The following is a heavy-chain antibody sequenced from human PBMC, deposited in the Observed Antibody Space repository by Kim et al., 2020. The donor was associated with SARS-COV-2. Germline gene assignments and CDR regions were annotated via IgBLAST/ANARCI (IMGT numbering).Heavy chain of an antibody. CDR2: ISGSGGNT. CDR1: GFTFSSYA. J-gene: IGHJ4*02. CDR3: AKDQRLRDYGTEYYFDY. V-gene: IGHV3-23*01. Sequence: GGSLRLSCAASGFTFSSYAMSWVRQAPGKGLEWVSAISGSGGNTYYADSVKGRFTISRDNSKNTLYLQMNSLRAEDTAVYYCAKDQRLRDYGTEYYFDYWGQGTLVTVSS. D-gene: IGHD4-17*01.